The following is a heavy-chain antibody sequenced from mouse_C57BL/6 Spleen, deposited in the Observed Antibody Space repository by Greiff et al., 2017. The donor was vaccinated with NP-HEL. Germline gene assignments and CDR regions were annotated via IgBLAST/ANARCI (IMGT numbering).Heavy chain of an antibody. Sequence: QVQLQQPGAELVMPGASVKLSCKASGYTFTSYWMHWVKQRPGQGLEWIGEIDASDSYTNYNQKFKGKSTLTVDKSSSTAYMPLSSLTSEDSAVYYCARWGDYDMDYWGQGTSVTVSS. CDR1: GYTFTSYW. D-gene: IGHD2-4*01. CDR3: ARWGDYDMDY. V-gene: IGHV1-69*01. J-gene: IGHJ4*01. CDR2: IDASDSYT.